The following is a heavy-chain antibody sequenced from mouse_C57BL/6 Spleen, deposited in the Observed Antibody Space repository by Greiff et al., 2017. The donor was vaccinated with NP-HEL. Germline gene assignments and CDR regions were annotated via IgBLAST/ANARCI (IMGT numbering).Heavy chain of an antibody. Sequence: QVQLQQSGAELVKPGASVKLSCKASGYTFTEYTIHWVKQRSGQGLEWIGWFYTGSGSIKYNEKFKDKATLTADQSSSTVYLPLSSLTSEHSAVFFCERNEEEDGYYYWYFEVWGTGTTVT. CDR3: ERNEEEDGYYYWYFEV. CDR1: GYTFTEYT. CDR2: FYTGSGSI. J-gene: IGHJ1*03. D-gene: IGHD2-3*01. V-gene: IGHV1-62-2*01.